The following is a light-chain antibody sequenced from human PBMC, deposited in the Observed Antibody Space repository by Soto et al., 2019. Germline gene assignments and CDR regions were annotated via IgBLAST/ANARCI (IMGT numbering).Light chain of an antibody. CDR3: QQYAVSPIT. Sequence: EVVLTQSPVTLSFSPGEGATLSCSASQTVSKNYLAWYQQKAGQAPRLVIYAASTRATGIPDRFSGSGSGTDFTLTISRLEPEDFAVFYCQQYAVSPITFGQGTRLEIK. V-gene: IGKV3-20*01. CDR2: AAS. CDR1: QTVSKNY. J-gene: IGKJ5*01.